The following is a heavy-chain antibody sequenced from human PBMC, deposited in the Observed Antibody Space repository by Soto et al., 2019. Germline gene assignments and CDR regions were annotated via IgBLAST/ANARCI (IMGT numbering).Heavy chain of an antibody. J-gene: IGHJ3*02. Sequence: VKVSCKASGYTFTSYDINWVRQATGQGLEWMGWMNPNSGNTGYAQKFQGRVTMTRNTSISTAYMELSSLRSEDTAVYYCASRADIVVVPAAIRGDAFDIWGQGTMVTVSS. CDR3: ASRADIVVVPAAIRGDAFDI. D-gene: IGHD2-2*02. CDR2: MNPNSGNT. V-gene: IGHV1-8*01. CDR1: GYTFTSYD.